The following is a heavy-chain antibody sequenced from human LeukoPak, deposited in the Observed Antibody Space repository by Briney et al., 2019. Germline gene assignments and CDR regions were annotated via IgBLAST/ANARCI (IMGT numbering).Heavy chain of an antibody. D-gene: IGHD4-11*01. CDR2: INPSDGST. J-gene: IGHJ2*01. Sequence: ASVKVSCRASGYTFTSYYMHWVRQAPGQGLEWMGLINPSDGSTIYAQKFQGRVTMTRDTSTSTVYMELSSLRSEDTAVYYCARGDSMRYFDLWGRGTMVTVSS. V-gene: IGHV1-46*01. CDR3: ARGDSMRYFDL. CDR1: GYTFTSYY.